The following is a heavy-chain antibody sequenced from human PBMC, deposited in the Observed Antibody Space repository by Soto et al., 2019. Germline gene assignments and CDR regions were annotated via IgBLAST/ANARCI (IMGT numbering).Heavy chain of an antibody. J-gene: IGHJ3*02. CDR3: ARVLREYSGYDWFYAFDI. V-gene: IGHV1-46*01. Sequence: ASVKVSCKASGYTFTSYYMHWVRQAPGQGLEWMGIINPSGGSTSYAQKFQGRVTMTRDTSTSTVYMELRSLTSDDTALYYCARVLREYSGYDWFYAFDIWGQGTMVTVSS. CDR2: INPSGGST. CDR1: GYTFTSYY. D-gene: IGHD5-12*01.